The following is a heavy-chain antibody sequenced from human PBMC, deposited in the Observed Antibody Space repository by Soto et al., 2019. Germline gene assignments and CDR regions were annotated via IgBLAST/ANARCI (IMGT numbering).Heavy chain of an antibody. V-gene: IGHV6-1*01. Sequence: SQTLSLTCAISGDSVSANSASWNWIRQSPSRGLEWLGRTYYRSKWNYDYAESVKSRVTITPDTSNNQFSLQLNSVTPEDTAVYYCVRQPLANLALYGMDVWGQGTTVTASS. D-gene: IGHD6-6*01. CDR1: GDSVSANSAS. CDR3: VRQPLANLALYGMDV. CDR2: TYYRSKWNY. J-gene: IGHJ6*02.